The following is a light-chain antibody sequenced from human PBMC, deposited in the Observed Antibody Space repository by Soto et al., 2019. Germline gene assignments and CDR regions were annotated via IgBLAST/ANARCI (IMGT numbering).Light chain of an antibody. CDR1: QSVSSN. J-gene: IGKJ4*01. Sequence: EKALTQSPVTLSLSPGERATLSCRASQSVSSNLAWYQQRPGQAPRLLIYGASTRASGVPDRFSGSGSRTEFILTISSLQSEDSAVYYCQQYDVWPALTFGGGTKVDSK. V-gene: IGKV3-15*01. CDR3: QQYDVWPALT. CDR2: GAS.